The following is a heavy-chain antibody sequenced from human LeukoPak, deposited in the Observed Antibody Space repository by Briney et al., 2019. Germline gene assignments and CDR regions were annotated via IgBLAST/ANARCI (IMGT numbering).Heavy chain of an antibody. CDR2: MNPNSGNT. V-gene: IGHV1-8*01. CDR1: GYTFTSYD. Sequence: ASVKVSCKASGYTFTSYDINWVRQATGQGLEWMGWMNPNSGNTGYAQKFQGRVTMTRNTSISTAYMELSSLGSEDTAVYYCARRRNYVGGVDPWGQGTLVTVSS. CDR3: ARRRNYVGGVDP. J-gene: IGHJ5*02. D-gene: IGHD1-7*01.